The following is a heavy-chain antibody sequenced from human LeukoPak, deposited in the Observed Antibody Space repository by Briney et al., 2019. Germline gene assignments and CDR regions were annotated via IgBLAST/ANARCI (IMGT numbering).Heavy chain of an antibody. D-gene: IGHD1-7*01. J-gene: IGHJ6*03. CDR2: IKEDGREK. CDR1: GFTFCNYW. CDR3: ARVGNLYFYYYMDV. V-gene: IGHV3-7*01. Sequence: GGALRLSFAASGFTFCNYWMSWVRRAPGKGLEWGATIKEDGREKYYMDSGKGRFTISRDHAEKSLDLQMNSLRAEDTAVYYCARVGNLYFYYYMDVWGKGTTVTVSS.